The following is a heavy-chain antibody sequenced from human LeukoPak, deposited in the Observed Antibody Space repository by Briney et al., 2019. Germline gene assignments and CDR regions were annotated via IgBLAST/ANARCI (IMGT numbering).Heavy chain of an antibody. CDR1: GFTFGDYA. D-gene: IGHD2-21*02. CDR2: ISSSGSTI. Sequence: GGSLTLSCTASGFTFGDYAMSWIRQAPGKGREGVSYISSSGSTIYYADSVKGRFTISRDNAKNSLYLQMNSLRAEDTAVYYCARESPAVSVVVTAILPDYWGQGTLVAVS. J-gene: IGHJ4*02. CDR3: ARESPAVSVVVTAILPDY. V-gene: IGHV3-11*01.